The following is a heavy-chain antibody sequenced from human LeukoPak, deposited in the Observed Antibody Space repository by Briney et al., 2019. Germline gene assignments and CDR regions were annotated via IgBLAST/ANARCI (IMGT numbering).Heavy chain of an antibody. CDR1: GYTFSSYD. V-gene: IGHV1-8*01. CDR2: MGPNNGNT. D-gene: IGHD2-2*01. J-gene: IGHJ4*02. Sequence: ASVKVSCKASGYTFSSYDVNWVRQAAGQGLEWIGWMGPNNGNTGYAQKFQDRVTMTRDTSINTAYMELRSLTSEDTAVYYCARGPPESTSSDSWGQGTLVTISS. CDR3: ARGPPESTSSDS.